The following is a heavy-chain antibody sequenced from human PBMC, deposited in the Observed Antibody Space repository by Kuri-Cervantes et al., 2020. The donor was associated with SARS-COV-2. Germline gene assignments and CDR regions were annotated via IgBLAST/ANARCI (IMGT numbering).Heavy chain of an antibody. Sequence: SETLSLTCTVSGGSISSSSYYWGWIRQPPGKGLEWIGSIYYSGSTYYNPSLKSRVTISVDTSKNQFSLKLSSVTAADTAVYYCARQMMSSITIFGVVITRNWFDSWGPGTLVTVSS. D-gene: IGHD3-3*01. CDR3: ARQMMSSITIFGVVITRNWFDS. J-gene: IGHJ5*01. CDR2: IYYSGST. V-gene: IGHV4-39*01. CDR1: GGSISSSSYY.